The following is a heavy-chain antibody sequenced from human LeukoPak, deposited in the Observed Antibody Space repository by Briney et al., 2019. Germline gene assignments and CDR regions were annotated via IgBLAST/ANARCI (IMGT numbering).Heavy chain of an antibody. D-gene: IGHD6-19*01. J-gene: IGHJ6*03. CDR3: ARDRYSSDWYVGDYYYYMDV. V-gene: IGHV1-2*02. CDR2: INPNSGGT. Sequence: ASVKVSCKASGYTFTGYYMHWVRQAPGQGLEWMGWINPNSGGTNYAQKFQGRVTMTRDTSISTAYMELSRLRSDDTAVYYCARDRYSSDWYVGDYYYYMDVWGKGTTVTVSS. CDR1: GYTFTGYY.